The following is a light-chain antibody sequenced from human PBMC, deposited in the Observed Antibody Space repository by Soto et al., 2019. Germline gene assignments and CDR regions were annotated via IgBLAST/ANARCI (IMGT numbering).Light chain of an antibody. Sequence: EIVMTQSPATLSVSPGERATLSCRASQSISRNLAWYQHKPGQAPRLLIYAASTRATGLPARFSGSGSGTEFTLTISSLQSEDFAVYSCQQYNNWPLTFGGGTKVDIK. V-gene: IGKV3-15*01. CDR2: AAS. CDR3: QQYNNWPLT. J-gene: IGKJ4*01. CDR1: QSISRN.